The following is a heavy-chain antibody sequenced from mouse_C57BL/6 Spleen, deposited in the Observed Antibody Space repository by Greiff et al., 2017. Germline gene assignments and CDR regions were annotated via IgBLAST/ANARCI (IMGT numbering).Heavy chain of an antibody. J-gene: IGHJ4*01. Sequence: EVQLVESEGGLVQPGSSMKLSCTASGFTFSDYYMAWVRQVPEKGLEWVANINYDGSSTYYLDSLKSRFIISRDNAKNILYLQMSSLKSEDTATYYCARDTDEAMDYWGQGTSVTVSS. CDR3: ARDTDEAMDY. CDR2: INYDGSST. V-gene: IGHV5-16*01. CDR1: GFTFSDYY. D-gene: IGHD1-1*01.